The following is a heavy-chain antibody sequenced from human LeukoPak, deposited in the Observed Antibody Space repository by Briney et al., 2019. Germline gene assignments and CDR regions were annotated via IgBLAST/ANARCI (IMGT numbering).Heavy chain of an antibody. V-gene: IGHV4-61*01. J-gene: IGHJ4*02. D-gene: IGHD3-22*01. CDR1: GGSVSSGSYY. CDR2: IYYSGST. Sequence: PSETLSLTCTVSGGSVSSGSYYWSWIRQPPGKGLEWIGYIYYSGSTNYNPSLKSRVTISVDTSKNQFSLKLSSVTAADTAVYYCARTYYYDSSGYSSDFDYWGQGTLVTVSS. CDR3: ARTYYYDSSGYSSDFDY.